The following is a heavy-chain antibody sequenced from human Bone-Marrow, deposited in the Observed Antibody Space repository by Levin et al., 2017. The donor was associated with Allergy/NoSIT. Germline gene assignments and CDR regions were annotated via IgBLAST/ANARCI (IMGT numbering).Heavy chain of an antibody. Sequence: PGESLKISCAASGFTFSSYAMHWVRQAPGKGLEWVAVISYDGSNKYYADSVKGRFTISRDNSKNTLYLQMNSLRAEDTAVYYCARDPTHPAGVGATVFDYWGQGTLVTVSS. D-gene: IGHD1-26*01. CDR3: ARDPTHPAGVGATVFDY. CDR2: ISYDGSNK. V-gene: IGHV3-30-3*01. J-gene: IGHJ4*02. CDR1: GFTFSSYA.